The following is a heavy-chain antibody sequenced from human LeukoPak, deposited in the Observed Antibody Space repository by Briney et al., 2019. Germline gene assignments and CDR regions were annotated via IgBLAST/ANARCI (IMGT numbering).Heavy chain of an antibody. CDR2: IKQDGSEK. D-gene: IGHD4-23*01. J-gene: IGHJ3*02. CDR1: GFTFSSYW. CDR3: AKGDYGGNSHTFDI. Sequence: GGSLRLSCAASGFTFSSYWMSWVRQAPGKGLEWVANIKQDGSEKYYVDSVKGRFTISRDNAKNSLYLQMNSLRAEDTAVYYCAKGDYGGNSHTFDIWGQGTMVTVSS. V-gene: IGHV3-7*01.